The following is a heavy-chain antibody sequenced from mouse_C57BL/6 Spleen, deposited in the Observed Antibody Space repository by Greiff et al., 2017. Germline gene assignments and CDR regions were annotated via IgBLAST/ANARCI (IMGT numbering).Heavy chain of an antibody. Sequence: VHLVESGPELVKPGASVKISCKASGYAFSSSWMNWVKQRPGKGLEWIGRIYPGDGDTNYNGKFKGKATLTADKSSSTAYMQLSSLTSEDSAVYFCARAEGFAWFAYWGQGTLVTVSA. V-gene: IGHV1-82*01. J-gene: IGHJ3*01. CDR2: IYPGDGDT. CDR3: ARAEGFAWFAY. CDR1: GYAFSSSW.